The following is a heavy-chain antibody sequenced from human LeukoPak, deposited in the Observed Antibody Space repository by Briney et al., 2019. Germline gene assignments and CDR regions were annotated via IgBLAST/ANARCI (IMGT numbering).Heavy chain of an antibody. Sequence: GESLKISCKGSGYSFTSYWIGWVRQMPGKGLEWMGIIYHGDSDTRYSPSFQGQVTISADKSISTAYLQWSSLKASDTAMYYCARHPLSSWHEIDYWGQGTLVTVSS. CDR1: GYSFTSYW. V-gene: IGHV5-51*01. J-gene: IGHJ4*02. CDR2: IYHGDSDT. CDR3: ARHPLSSWHEIDY. D-gene: IGHD6-13*01.